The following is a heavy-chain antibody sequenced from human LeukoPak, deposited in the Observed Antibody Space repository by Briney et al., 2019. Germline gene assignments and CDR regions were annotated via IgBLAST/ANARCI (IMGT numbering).Heavy chain of an antibody. CDR2: IRQYGSEK. V-gene: IGHV3-7*01. J-gene: IGHJ4*02. CDR3: ARESTISHLFDY. Sequence: GGSLRLSCAASGFTFSTYWMTWVRQAPGKGLEWVANIRQYGSEKYYVDSVKGRFSISRDNAKNSLYLQMNSLRAEDTAVYYCARESTISHLFDYWGQGTLVTVSS. D-gene: IGHD2-21*01. CDR1: GFTFSTYW.